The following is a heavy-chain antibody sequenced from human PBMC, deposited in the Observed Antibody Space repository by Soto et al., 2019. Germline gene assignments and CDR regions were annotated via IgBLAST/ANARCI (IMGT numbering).Heavy chain of an antibody. D-gene: IGHD3-22*01. CDR2: IYYSGST. CDR3: ARGPTDTSGYELDY. V-gene: IGHV4-59*08. J-gene: IGHJ4*02. CDR1: GGSISSYY. Sequence: AETLSLTCSVSGGSISSYYWSWIRQPPGKGLEWIGYIYYSGSTYYNPSLESRVTISVDTSKNQFSLKLSSVTAADAAVYYCARGPTDTSGYELDYWGQGTLVTVSS.